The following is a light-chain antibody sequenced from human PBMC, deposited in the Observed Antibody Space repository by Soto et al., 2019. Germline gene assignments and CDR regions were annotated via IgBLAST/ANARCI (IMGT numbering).Light chain of an antibody. Sequence: DFQMTQSPSSLSAAVGDRVTITCRASQDISTWLAWYQQKPGKAPKLLIYAASSLQSAVPSRFSGSGSGTDFTLTISSLQPEDSATYYCRQANTFPFSFGPGNKVDIK. CDR1: QDISTW. V-gene: IGKV1-12*02. CDR2: AAS. CDR3: RQANTFPFS. J-gene: IGKJ3*01.